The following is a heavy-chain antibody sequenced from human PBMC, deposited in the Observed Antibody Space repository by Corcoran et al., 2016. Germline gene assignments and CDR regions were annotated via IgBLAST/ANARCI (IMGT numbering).Heavy chain of an antibody. CDR1: GGSISSSSYY. Sequence: QLQLQESGPGLVKPSETLSLTCTVSGGSISSSSYYWGWIRQPPGKGLEWIGSIYYSGSTYYNPSLKSRVTISVDTSKNQFSLKLSSVTAADTAVYYCARVEMATIEGWFDPWGQGTLVTVSS. CDR2: IYYSGST. D-gene: IGHD5-12*01. V-gene: IGHV4-39*07. J-gene: IGHJ5*02. CDR3: ARVEMATIEGWFDP.